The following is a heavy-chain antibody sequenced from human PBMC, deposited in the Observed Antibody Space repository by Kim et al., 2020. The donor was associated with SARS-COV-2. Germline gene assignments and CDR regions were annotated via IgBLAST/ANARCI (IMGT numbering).Heavy chain of an antibody. V-gene: IGHV4-4*02. D-gene: IGHD3-10*01. J-gene: IGHJ4*02. CDR3: ARFYGSGPGTDY. Sequence: NYNPSLKSRVTISVDKSKNQFSLKLSSVTAADTAVYYCARFYGSGPGTDYWGQGTLVTVSS.